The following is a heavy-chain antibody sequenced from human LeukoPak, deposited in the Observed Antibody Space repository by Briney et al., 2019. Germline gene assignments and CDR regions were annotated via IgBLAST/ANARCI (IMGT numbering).Heavy chain of an antibody. V-gene: IGHV1-46*01. J-gene: IGHJ6*03. CDR2: IDPSGGST. Sequence: ASVKVSCKASGYTFTSYYMHWVRQAPGQGLEWMGIIDPSGGSTSYAQKFQGRVTMTRDTSTSTVYMELSSLRSEDTAVYYCARALGYCSSTSCYTYYMDVWGKGTTVTASS. CDR3: ARALGYCSSTSCYTYYMDV. CDR1: GYTFTSYY. D-gene: IGHD2-2*02.